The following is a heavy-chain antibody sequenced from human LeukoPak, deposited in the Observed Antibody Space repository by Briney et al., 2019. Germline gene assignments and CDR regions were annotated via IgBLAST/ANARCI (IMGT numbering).Heavy chain of an antibody. CDR3: AKDSFQWLLTLDY. Sequence: GGSLRLSCAASGFTFSSYAMSWVRQAPGKGLEWVSAISGSGGSTYYADSVKGRFIISRDNSKNTLYLQMNSLRAEDTAVYYCAKDSFQWLLTLDYWGQGTLVTVSS. J-gene: IGHJ4*02. V-gene: IGHV3-23*01. CDR1: GFTFSSYA. CDR2: ISGSGGST. D-gene: IGHD6-19*01.